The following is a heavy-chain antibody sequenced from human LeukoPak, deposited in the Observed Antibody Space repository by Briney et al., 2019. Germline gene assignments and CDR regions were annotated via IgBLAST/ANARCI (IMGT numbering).Heavy chain of an antibody. V-gene: IGHV3-23*01. Sequence: GGSLRLSCAASGFTFSSYALNWVRQAPGKGLDWVSGISGSGHTTYYADSVMGRFTISRDSSKSTLYLQMNSLRAEDTAVYYCAKAKAFTPVAFDIWGQGTLVTVSS. CDR2: ISGSGHTT. CDR1: GFTFSSYA. D-gene: IGHD3-3*02. J-gene: IGHJ3*02. CDR3: AKAKAFTPVAFDI.